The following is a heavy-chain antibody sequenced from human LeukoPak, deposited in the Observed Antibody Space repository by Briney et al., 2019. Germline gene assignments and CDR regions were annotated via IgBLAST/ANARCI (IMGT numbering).Heavy chain of an antibody. J-gene: IGHJ6*04. CDR2: IYYNGRT. CDR1: GGSISTYY. V-gene: IGHV4-59*08. Sequence: SETLSLTCTVSGGSISTYYWSWLRQPPGKGLEWIGYIYYNGRTNYNPSLQSRVTISLETSKNQFSLKLTSVTAADTAVYYCARHKGDYYYYGMDVWGEGTTVTVTS. CDR3: ARHKGDYYYYGMDV. D-gene: IGHD3-16*01.